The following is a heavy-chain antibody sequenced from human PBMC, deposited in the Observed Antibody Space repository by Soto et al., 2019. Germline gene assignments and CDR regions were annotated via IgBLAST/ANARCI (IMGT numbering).Heavy chain of an antibody. Sequence: QVQLQESGPGLVKPSQTLSLTCTVSGGSISSGGYYWSWVRQHPGKGLEWIGYIYYSGSTYYNPSIKSRVTISVDTSKNQFSLKLRSVTAADTAVYYCARVQPLAVSGYYFDYWGQGTLVTVSS. D-gene: IGHD6-19*01. J-gene: IGHJ4*02. CDR3: ARVQPLAVSGYYFDY. CDR1: GGSISSGGYY. V-gene: IGHV4-31*03. CDR2: IYYSGST.